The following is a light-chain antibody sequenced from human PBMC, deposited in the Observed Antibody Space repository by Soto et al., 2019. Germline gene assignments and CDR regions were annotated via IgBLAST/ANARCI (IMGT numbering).Light chain of an antibody. V-gene: IGLV1-40*01. Sequence: QSALTQPPSVSGAPGQRVTISCTGSSSNIGAGYDVHWYQQLPGTAPKLLIYGNSNRPSGVPDRFSGSKSATSASLAITGLQAEDEADYYCQSYDSSLSGWVFGTGTKVTVL. CDR2: GNS. J-gene: IGLJ1*01. CDR3: QSYDSSLSGWV. CDR1: SSNIGAGYD.